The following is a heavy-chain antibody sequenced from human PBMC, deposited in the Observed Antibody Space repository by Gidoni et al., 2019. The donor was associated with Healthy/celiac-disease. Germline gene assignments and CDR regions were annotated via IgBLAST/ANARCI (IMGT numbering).Heavy chain of an antibody. CDR2: ISGSGGST. Sequence: EVQPLGSGGGLVQPGASLRLTCAAAGVTFICYALRWTRQAPGKGLEWVSAISGSGGSTYYAGSVKGRFTISRDNSKNTLYLQMNSLRAEDTAVYYCAKAAVGYCSSTSCYDYYYYMDVWGKGTTVTVSS. CDR3: AKAAVGYCSSTSCYDYYYYMDV. J-gene: IGHJ6*03. CDR1: GVTFICYA. V-gene: IGHV3-23*01. D-gene: IGHD2-2*03.